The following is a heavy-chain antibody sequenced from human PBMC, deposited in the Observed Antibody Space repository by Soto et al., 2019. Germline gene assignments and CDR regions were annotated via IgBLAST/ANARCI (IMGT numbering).Heavy chain of an antibody. CDR2: IYHSGGI. J-gene: IGHJ4*02. Sequence: QVQLQESGPGLVKPSGTLSLTCAVSGDSISSDTWWSWVRQPPGKGLEWIGEIYHSGGINDKPSLKSRVTRSVDKSRNPFSLKMHSVIAADTAVSYCVKNGWYSLENWGQGTLVTVSS. CDR3: VKNGWYSLEN. V-gene: IGHV4-4*02. D-gene: IGHD6-19*01. CDR1: GDSISSDTW.